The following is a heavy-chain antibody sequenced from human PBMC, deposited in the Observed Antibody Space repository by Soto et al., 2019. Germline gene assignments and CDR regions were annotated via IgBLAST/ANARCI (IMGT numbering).Heavy chain of an antibody. J-gene: IGHJ3*02. Sequence: ASVKVSCKASGYTFTSYGISWVRQAPGQGLEWMGWISAYNGNTNYAQKLQGRVTMTTDTSTSTAYMELRSLRSDDTAVYYCARDKGIAVVGTAFDIWGQGTMVTISS. CDR3: ARDKGIAVVGTAFDI. CDR1: GYTFTSYG. CDR2: ISAYNGNT. V-gene: IGHV1-18*01. D-gene: IGHD6-19*01.